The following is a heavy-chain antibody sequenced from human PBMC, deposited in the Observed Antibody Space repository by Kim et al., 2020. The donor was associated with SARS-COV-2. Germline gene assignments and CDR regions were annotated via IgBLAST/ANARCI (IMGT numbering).Heavy chain of an antibody. Sequence: SETLSLTCTVSGGSISSSSYYWGWIRQPPGXXXEWXXXIYYSGSTYYNPSLKSRSNISXAPSKXQFSLNLSSXTAADXAVYYCARHXVGINXIVVVAARXXPWXXXTLXXVSS. CDR2: IYYSGST. CDR3: ARHXVGINXIVVVAARXXP. J-gene: IGHJ5*02. V-gene: IGHV4-39*01. D-gene: IGHD3-22*01. CDR1: GGSISSSSYY.